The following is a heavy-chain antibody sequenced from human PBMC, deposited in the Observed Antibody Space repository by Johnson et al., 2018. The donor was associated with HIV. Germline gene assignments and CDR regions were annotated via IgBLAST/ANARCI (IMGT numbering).Heavy chain of an antibody. CDR3: TKYRATVTWGGAFDI. CDR2: ISYDGSNK. J-gene: IGHJ3*02. D-gene: IGHD4-17*01. V-gene: IGHV3-30*18. CDR1: GFTFSSYG. Sequence: HVQLVESGGGVVQPGRSLRLSCAASGFTFSSYGMHWVRQAPGKGLEWVAVISYDGSNKYYADSVKGRFTISRDNSKNTLYLQMNSLRAEDLALYYCTKYRATVTWGGAFDIWGQGTMVTVSS.